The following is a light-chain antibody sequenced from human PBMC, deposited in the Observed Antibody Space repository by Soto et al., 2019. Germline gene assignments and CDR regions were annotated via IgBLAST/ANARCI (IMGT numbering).Light chain of an antibody. CDR3: ETGDSNTRV. CDR2: LEGSGNY. CDR1: SGHSSYI. Sequence: QLVLTQSSSASASLGSSVKLTCTLSSGHSSYIIAWHQQQPGKAPRYLMKLEGSGNYNKGSGVPDRFSGSSSGADRYLSISNLQSEDEADYYCETGDSNTRVFGGGTKLTVL. V-gene: IGLV4-60*03. J-gene: IGLJ3*02.